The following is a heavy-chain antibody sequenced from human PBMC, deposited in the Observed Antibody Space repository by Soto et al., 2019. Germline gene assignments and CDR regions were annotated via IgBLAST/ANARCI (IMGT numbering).Heavy chain of an antibody. J-gene: IGHJ3*02. Sequence: ASVKVSCKASGYTFTSYDINWVRQATGQGLEWTGWMNPNSGNTGYAQKFQGRVTMTRNTSISTAYMELSSLRSEDTAVYYCARWGYSSSPDAFDIWGQGTMVTVSS. CDR3: ARWGYSSSPDAFDI. V-gene: IGHV1-8*01. CDR2: MNPNSGNT. CDR1: GYTFTSYD. D-gene: IGHD6-13*01.